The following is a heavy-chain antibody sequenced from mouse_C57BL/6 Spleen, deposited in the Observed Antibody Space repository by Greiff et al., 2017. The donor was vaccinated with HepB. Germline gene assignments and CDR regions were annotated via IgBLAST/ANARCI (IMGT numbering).Heavy chain of an antibody. D-gene: IGHD2-3*01. V-gene: IGHV2-2*01. Sequence: QVQLKESGPGLVQPSQCLSITCTASGFSLTSYGVHWVRQSPGKGLEWLGVIWSGGSTDYNAAFISRLSISKDNSKSQVFFKMNSLQAADTAIYYCARNLPYDGYYNWYFDVWGTGTTVTVSS. CDR3: ARNLPYDGYYNWYFDV. CDR2: IWSGGST. J-gene: IGHJ1*03. CDR1: GFSLTSYG.